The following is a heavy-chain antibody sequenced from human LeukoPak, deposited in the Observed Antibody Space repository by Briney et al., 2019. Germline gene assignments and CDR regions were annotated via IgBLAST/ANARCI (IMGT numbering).Heavy chain of an antibody. D-gene: IGHD3-16*01. CDR2: ISASGGST. Sequence: GGSLRLSCAASGFTFSSYAVSWVRQAPGKGLEWVSSISASGGSTYYADSVKGRFTISRDNSKNTLYLQVNSLRAEDTAVYYCAKGGGNWYFDLWGRGALVTVSS. V-gene: IGHV3-23*01. CDR1: GFTFSSYA. CDR3: AKGGGNWYFDL. J-gene: IGHJ2*01.